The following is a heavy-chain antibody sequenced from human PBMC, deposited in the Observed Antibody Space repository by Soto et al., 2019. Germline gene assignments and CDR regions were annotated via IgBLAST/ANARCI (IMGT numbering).Heavy chain of an antibody. CDR1: GFTFTSSA. CDR2: IVVGSGNT. J-gene: IGHJ5*02. CDR3: AAATTTVTMHA. D-gene: IGHD4-17*01. V-gene: IGHV1-58*01. Sequence: QMQLVQSGPEVKKPGTSVKVSCKASGFTFTSSAVQWVRQARGQRLEWIGWIVVGSGNTNYAQKFQERVTITRDMSTSTVYMELSSLRSEDTAVYYCAAATTTVTMHAWGQGTLVTVSS.